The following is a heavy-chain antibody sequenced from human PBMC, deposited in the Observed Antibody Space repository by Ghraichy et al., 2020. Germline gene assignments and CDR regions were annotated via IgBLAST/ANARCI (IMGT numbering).Heavy chain of an antibody. CDR2: ISSSGTTI. V-gene: IGHV3-11*01. CDR1: GFTFSDYY. CDR3: ARDSGYDFWSGYSPGDFDY. D-gene: IGHD3-3*01. J-gene: IGHJ4*02. Sequence: GESLNIYCAASGFTFSDYYMSWIRQAPGKGLEWVSYISSSGTTIYYADSVKGRFTISRDNAKNSLYLQMNSLRAEDTAVYYCARDSGYDFWSGYSPGDFDYWGQGTLVTVSS.